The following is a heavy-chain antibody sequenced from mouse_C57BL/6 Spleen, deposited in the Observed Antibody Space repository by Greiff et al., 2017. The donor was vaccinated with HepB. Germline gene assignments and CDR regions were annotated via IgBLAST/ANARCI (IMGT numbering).Heavy chain of an antibody. D-gene: IGHD1-1*01. CDR1: GYTFTSYW. CDR3: ASPDYYGSSLFDY. J-gene: IGHJ2*01. CDR2: INPSSGYT. Sequence: QVQLQQSGAELAKPGASVKLSCKASGYTFTSYWMHWVKQRPGQGLEWIGYINPSSGYTKYNQKFKDKATLTADKSSSTAYMQLSSLTYEDSAVYYCASPDYYGSSLFDYWGQSTTLTVSS. V-gene: IGHV1-7*01.